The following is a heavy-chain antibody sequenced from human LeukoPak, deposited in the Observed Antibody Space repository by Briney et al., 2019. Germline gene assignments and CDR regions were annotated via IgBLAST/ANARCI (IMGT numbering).Heavy chain of an antibody. CDR1: GYTFTSYG. D-gene: IGHD6-19*01. J-gene: IGHJ6*03. V-gene: IGHV1-18*01. CDR3: ARTTHSSGWYRIAYYYYMDV. Sequence: ASVKVSCKASGYTFTSYGISWVRQAPGQGLEWMGWISAYNGNTNYAQKPQGRVTMTTDTSTSTAYMELRSLRSDDTAVYYCARTTHSSGWYRIAYYYYMDVWGKGTTVTVSS. CDR2: ISAYNGNT.